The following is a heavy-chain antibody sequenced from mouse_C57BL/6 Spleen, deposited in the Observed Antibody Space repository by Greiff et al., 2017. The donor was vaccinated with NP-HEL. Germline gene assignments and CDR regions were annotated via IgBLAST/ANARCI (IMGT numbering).Heavy chain of an antibody. V-gene: IGHV1-15*01. CDR3: TREKDGYGFAY. J-gene: IGHJ3*01. D-gene: IGHD2-2*01. CDR2: IDPETGGT. Sequence: QVQLKQSGAELVRPGASVTLSCKASGYTFTDYEMHWVKQTPVHGLEWIGAIDPETGGTAYNQKFKGKAILTADKSSSTAYMELRSLTSEDSAVYYCTREKDGYGFAYWGQGTLVTVSA. CDR1: GYTFTDYE.